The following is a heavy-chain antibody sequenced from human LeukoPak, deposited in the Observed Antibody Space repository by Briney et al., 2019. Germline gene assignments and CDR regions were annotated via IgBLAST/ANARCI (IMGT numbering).Heavy chain of an antibody. CDR2: ISGSGGST. J-gene: IGHJ4*02. Sequence: GGSLRLSCAASGFTFSSYAMSWVRQAPGKGLEWVSAISGSGGSTYYADSVKGRFTISRDNAKNSLYLQMNSLRAEDTAVYYCARGFSPAATGAGDYWGQGTLVTDSS. CDR1: GFTFSSYA. V-gene: IGHV3-23*01. D-gene: IGHD2-2*01. CDR3: ARGFSPAATGAGDY.